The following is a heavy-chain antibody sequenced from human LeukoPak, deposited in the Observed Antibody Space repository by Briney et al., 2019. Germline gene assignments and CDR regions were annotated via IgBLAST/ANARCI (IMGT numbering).Heavy chain of an antibody. CDR3: AKDGDISMYHSRPKRFDY. CDR1: GFTFSSYA. J-gene: IGHJ4*02. D-gene: IGHD3-3*02. Sequence: GGSLRLSCAASGFTFSSYAMSWVRQAPGKGLEWVSAISGSGGSTYYADSVKGRFTISRDHSKNTLYLQMNSLRAEDTALYYCAKDGDISMYHSRPKRFDYWGQGTLVTVSS. V-gene: IGHV3-23*01. CDR2: ISGSGGST.